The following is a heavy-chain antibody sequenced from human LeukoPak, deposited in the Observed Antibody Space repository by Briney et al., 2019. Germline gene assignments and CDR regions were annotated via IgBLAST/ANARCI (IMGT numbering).Heavy chain of an antibody. CDR3: ARGQGGSNTRPFDP. CDR1: GFTFSNYG. V-gene: IGHV3-33*01. Sequence: GGSLRLSCAASGFTFSNYGMHWVRQAPGKGLEWVAVIWYDGSAKYYVDSVKGRFTISRDYSKNTLFLQMNSLRAEDTAMYYCARGQGGSNTRPFDPWGQGTLVIVSS. D-gene: IGHD2-2*01. J-gene: IGHJ5*02. CDR2: IWYDGSAK.